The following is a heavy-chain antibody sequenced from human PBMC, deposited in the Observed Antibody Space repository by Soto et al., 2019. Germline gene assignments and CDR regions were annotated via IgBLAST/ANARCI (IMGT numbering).Heavy chain of an antibody. V-gene: IGHV3-30-3*01. CDR3: AREGYYYDSSGYADY. J-gene: IGHJ4*02. CDR1: GFTFSSYA. D-gene: IGHD3-22*01. Sequence: GGSLRLSCAASGFTFSSYAMHWVRQAPGTGLEWVAVISYDGSNKYYADSVKGRFTISRDNSKNTLYLQMNSLRAEDTAVYYCAREGYYYDSSGYADYWGQGTLVTVSS. CDR2: ISYDGSNK.